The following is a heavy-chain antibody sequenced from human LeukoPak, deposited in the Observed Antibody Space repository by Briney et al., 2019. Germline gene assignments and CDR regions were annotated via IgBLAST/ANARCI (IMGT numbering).Heavy chain of an antibody. CDR2: ISGGGSST. V-gene: IGHV3-23*01. D-gene: IGHD4-17*01. Sequence: PGGSLRLSCAASGFTFSSYAMNWVRQAPGKGLEWVSTISGGGSSTYYADSVRGRFTISRDTSKNTLYLQMNSLRAEDTAVYYCAKARYYGDYSDYWGQGTLVSVSS. CDR3: AKARYYGDYSDY. J-gene: IGHJ4*02. CDR1: GFTFSSYA.